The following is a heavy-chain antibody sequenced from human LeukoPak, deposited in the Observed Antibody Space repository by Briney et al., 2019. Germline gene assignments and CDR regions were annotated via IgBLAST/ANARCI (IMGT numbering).Heavy chain of an antibody. CDR2: IIPIFGTA. CDR1: GYTFTSYY. Sequence: SVKVSCKASGYTFTSYYMHWVRQAPGQGLEWMGGIIPIFGTANYAQKFQGRVTITADKSTSTAYMELSSLRSEDTAVYYCAAAGYYYYMDVWGKGTTVTVSS. V-gene: IGHV1-69*06. CDR3: AAAGYYYYMDV. J-gene: IGHJ6*03.